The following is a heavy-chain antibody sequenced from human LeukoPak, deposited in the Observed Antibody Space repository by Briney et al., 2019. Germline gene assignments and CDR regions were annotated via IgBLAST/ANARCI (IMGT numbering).Heavy chain of an antibody. CDR1: GGSISIYY. J-gene: IGHJ6*02. CDR3: ARGYSSSWNRYYYYYYGMDV. V-gene: IGHV4-59*01. CDR2: IYYIVST. Sequence: PSQTLSLTCTVSGGSISIYYCSCIRQPPRKGLEWIGYIYYIVSTNYNPSLKSRVTKSVDTYKNQFSLKLSSVTAADTGVYYCARGYSSSWNRYYYYYYGMDVWGQGSTVSVSS. D-gene: IGHD6-13*01.